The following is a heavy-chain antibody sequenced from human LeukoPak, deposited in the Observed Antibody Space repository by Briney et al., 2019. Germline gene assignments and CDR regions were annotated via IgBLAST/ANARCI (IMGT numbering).Heavy chain of an antibody. Sequence: GGSLRLSCAASESTFSSYGMHWVRQAPGKGLEWVAVISYDGSNKYYADSVKGRFTISRDNSKNTLYLQMNSLRAEDTAVYYCAKDSYDFWSGYQFPYYYYGMDVWGQGTTVTVPS. D-gene: IGHD3-3*01. J-gene: IGHJ6*02. V-gene: IGHV3-30*18. CDR3: AKDSYDFWSGYQFPYYYYGMDV. CDR1: ESTFSSYG. CDR2: ISYDGSNK.